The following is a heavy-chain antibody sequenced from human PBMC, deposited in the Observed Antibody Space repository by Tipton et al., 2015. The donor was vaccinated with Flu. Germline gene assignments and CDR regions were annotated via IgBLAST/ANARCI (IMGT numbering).Heavy chain of an antibody. J-gene: IGHJ6*02. CDR3: ARARMGATDYYYGMDV. CDR1: GGSISGGSYY. V-gene: IGHV4-61*02. Sequence: TLSLTCTVSGGSISGGSYYWSWIRQPAGKGLEWIGRIYTSGSTNYNPSLKSRVTISVDTSKNQFSLKLSSVTAADTAVYYCARARMGATDYYYGMDVWGQGTTVTVSS. CDR2: IYTSGST. D-gene: IGHD1-26*01.